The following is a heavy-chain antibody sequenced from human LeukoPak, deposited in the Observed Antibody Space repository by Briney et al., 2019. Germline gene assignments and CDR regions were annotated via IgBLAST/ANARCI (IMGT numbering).Heavy chain of an antibody. CDR3: ARTYMTTGIYYYYYMDV. Sequence: ASVKVSCKASGYTFTSYDINWVRQATGQGLEWMGWMNPNSGNTGYAQKFQGRVTITRNTPISTAYMELSSLRSDDTAVYYCARTYMTTGIYYYYYMDVWGKGTTVTVSS. D-gene: IGHD4-17*01. CDR1: GYTFTSYD. CDR2: MNPNSGNT. J-gene: IGHJ6*03. V-gene: IGHV1-8*03.